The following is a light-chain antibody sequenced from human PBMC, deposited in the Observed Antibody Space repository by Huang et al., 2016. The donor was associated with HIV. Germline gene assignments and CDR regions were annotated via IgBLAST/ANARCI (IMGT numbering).Light chain of an antibody. CDR1: QSISSW. Sequence: DIQMTQSPSTLSASVGDRVTITCRASQSISSWLAWYQQKPGKAPKLLIYKASSLESGGPSRFSGSGSGTEFTLTISSLQPDDFATYYCQQYNSIRPWTFGQGTKVEIK. V-gene: IGKV1-5*03. CDR3: QQYNSIRPWT. J-gene: IGKJ1*01. CDR2: KAS.